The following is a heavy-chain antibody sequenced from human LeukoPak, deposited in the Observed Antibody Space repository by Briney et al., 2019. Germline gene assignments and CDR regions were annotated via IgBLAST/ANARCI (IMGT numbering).Heavy chain of an antibody. J-gene: IGHJ3*02. CDR2: ISSSGSTI. Sequence: GGSLRLSCAASGFTFSDYYMSWIRQAPGKGLEWVSYISSSGSTIYYADSAKGRFTISRDNAKNSLYLQMNSLRAEDTAVYYCAQELDHGRGGAFDIWGQGTMVTVSS. CDR3: AQELDHGRGGAFDI. D-gene: IGHD1-1*01. V-gene: IGHV3-11*04. CDR1: GFTFSDYY.